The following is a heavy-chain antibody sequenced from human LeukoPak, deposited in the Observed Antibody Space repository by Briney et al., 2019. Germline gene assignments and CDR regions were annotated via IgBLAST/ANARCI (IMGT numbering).Heavy chain of an antibody. V-gene: IGHV4-59*05. D-gene: IGHD6-19*01. CDR3: ARHVIAVAGDFDY. Sequence: SETLSLTCTVSGGSISSYYWSWIRQPPGKGLEWIGSIYYSGSTYYNPSLKSRVTISVDTSKNQFSLKLSSVTAADTAVYYCARHVIAVAGDFDYWGQGTLVTVSS. J-gene: IGHJ4*02. CDR1: GGSISSYY. CDR2: IYYSGST.